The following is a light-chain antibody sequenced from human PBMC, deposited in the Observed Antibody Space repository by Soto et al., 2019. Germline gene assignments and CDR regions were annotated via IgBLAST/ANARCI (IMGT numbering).Light chain of an antibody. CDR1: SSDVGGYNY. Sequence: QSALTQPASVSGSPGQSITISCTGTSSDVGGYNYVSWYQQHPGKAPKLMIYDVSNRPSGVSNRFSGSKSGNTASLTISGLQAEDEADYYCRSYTSSSTPHYVFGTGTKLTVL. V-gene: IGLV2-14*01. CDR3: RSYTSSSTPHYV. J-gene: IGLJ1*01. CDR2: DVS.